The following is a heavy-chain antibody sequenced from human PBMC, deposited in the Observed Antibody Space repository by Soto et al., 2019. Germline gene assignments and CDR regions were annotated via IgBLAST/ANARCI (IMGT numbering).Heavy chain of an antibody. CDR1: GGSISSGGYS. CDR2: IYHSGSI. Sequence: PSETLSLTCAVSGGSISSGGYSWSWIRQPPGKGLEWIGYIYHSGSIYYNPSLKSRVTISVDRSKNQFSLKLSSVTAADTAVYYCARHSSGYYFHFDYWGQGTLVTVSS. D-gene: IGHD3-22*01. J-gene: IGHJ4*02. V-gene: IGHV4-30-2*01. CDR3: ARHSSGYYFHFDY.